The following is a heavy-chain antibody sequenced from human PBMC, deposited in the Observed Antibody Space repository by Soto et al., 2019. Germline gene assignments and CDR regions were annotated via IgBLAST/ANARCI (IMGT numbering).Heavy chain of an antibody. D-gene: IGHD5-18*01. V-gene: IGHV3-21*01. CDR1: GFTFSSYS. CDR3: ARDLSPRGYSYGHDY. CDR2: ISSSSSYI. J-gene: IGHJ4*02. Sequence: EVQLVESGGGLVKPGGSLRLSCAASGFTFSSYSMNWVRQAPGKGLEWVSSISSSSSYIYYADSVKGRFTISRDNAKNSLYLQMNTLRAEDTAVYYCARDLSPRGYSYGHDYWGQGTLVTVSS.